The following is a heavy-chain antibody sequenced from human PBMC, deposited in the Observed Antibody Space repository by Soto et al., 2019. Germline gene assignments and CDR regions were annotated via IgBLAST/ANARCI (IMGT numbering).Heavy chain of an antibody. CDR3: ARKHSRGYFNGCDP. D-gene: IGHD3-22*01. CDR1: GDRFTTYW. CDR2: IYPGDFDT. Sequence: GESLKISCRVSGDRFTTYWIALVRQMPGKGLEWMGIIYPGDFDTRYSPSFQGQVTISVDKSINTAYLQWNSLKASDSGIYYCARKHSRGYFNGCDPWGKGTRVNVSS. J-gene: IGHJ5*02. V-gene: IGHV5-51*01.